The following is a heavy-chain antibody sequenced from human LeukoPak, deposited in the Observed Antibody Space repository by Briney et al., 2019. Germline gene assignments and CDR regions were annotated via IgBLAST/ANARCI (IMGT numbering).Heavy chain of an antibody. J-gene: IGHJ2*01. V-gene: IGHV3-74*01. CDR3: AREGRDYWYFDL. Sequence: GGSLRLSCAASAFTFRSYSMNWVRQAPGKGLVWVSRISNDGTTTSYADSVKGRFTISRDNAKNTLYLQMNSLRAEDTAVYYCAREGRDYWYFDLWGRGTLVTVSS. CDR1: AFTFRSYS. D-gene: IGHD2-15*01. CDR2: ISNDGTTT.